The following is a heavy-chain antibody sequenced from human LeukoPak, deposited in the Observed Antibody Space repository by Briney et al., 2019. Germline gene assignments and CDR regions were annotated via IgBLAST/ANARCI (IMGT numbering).Heavy chain of an antibody. CDR2: IYHSGST. D-gene: IGHD2-2*02. CDR1: GYSISGGYY. V-gene: IGHV4-38-2*01. Sequence: PSETLSLTCAVSGYSISGGYYWGWIRQPPGKGLEWIGSIYHSGSTYYNPSLKSRVTISVDTSKNQFSLKLSSVTAADTAVYYCAIPYCSSTSCYRMGYDAFDIWGQGTMVTVSS. J-gene: IGHJ3*02. CDR3: AIPYCSSTSCYRMGYDAFDI.